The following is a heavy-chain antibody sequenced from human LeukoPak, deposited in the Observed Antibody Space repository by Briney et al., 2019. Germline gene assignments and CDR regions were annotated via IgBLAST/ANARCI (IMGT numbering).Heavy chain of an antibody. V-gene: IGHV1-3*01. D-gene: IGHD5-12*01. J-gene: IGHJ4*02. CDR2: INAGNGNT. CDR3: ARGLGGYDYEFYYFDY. CDR1: GYTFTSYA. Sequence: EASVKVSCKASGYTFTSYAMHWVRQAPGQRLEWMGWINAGNGNTKYSQKFQGRVTITRDTSASTAYMELSSLRSEDTAVYYCARGLGGYDYEFYYFDYWGQGTLVTVSS.